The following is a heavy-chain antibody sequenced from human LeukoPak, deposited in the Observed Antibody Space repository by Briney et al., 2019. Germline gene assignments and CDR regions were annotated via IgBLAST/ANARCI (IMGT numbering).Heavy chain of an antibody. CDR1: GFTVSSNY. D-gene: IGHD3-22*01. CDR3: ARMLISSGYYVDS. V-gene: IGHV3-53*01. CDR2: IYSGGTT. Sequence: GSLRLSCAASGFTVSSNYMSWVRQAPGKGLEWVSVIYSGGTTYYAYSVKGRFTISRDISKNTLYLQMGSLRVEDTAVYYCARMLISSGYYVDSWGQGTLVTVSS. J-gene: IGHJ4*02.